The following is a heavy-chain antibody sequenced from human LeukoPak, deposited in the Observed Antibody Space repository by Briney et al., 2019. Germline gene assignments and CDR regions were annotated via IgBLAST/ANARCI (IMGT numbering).Heavy chain of an antibody. J-gene: IGHJ4*02. CDR3: ASFHDSSGYRDY. D-gene: IGHD3-22*01. V-gene: IGHV3-53*01. Sequence: GGSLRLSCTVSGFTVSSNSMSWVRQAPGKGLEWVSFIYSDNTHYSDPVKGRFTISRDNSKNTLYLQMNSLRSDDTAVYYCASFHDSSGYRDYWGQGTLVTVSS. CDR2: IYSDNT. CDR1: GFTVSSNS.